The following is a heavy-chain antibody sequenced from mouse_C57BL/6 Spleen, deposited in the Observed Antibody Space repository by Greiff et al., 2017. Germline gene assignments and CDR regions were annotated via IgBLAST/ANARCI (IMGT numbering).Heavy chain of an antibody. J-gene: IGHJ1*03. CDR1: GFTFSSYA. V-gene: IGHV5-4*01. D-gene: IGHD1-1*01. Sequence: EVKLVESGGGLVKPGGSLKLSCAASGFTFSSYAMSWVRQTPEKRLEWVATISDGGSYTYYPDNVKGRFTISRDNAKNNLYLQRSHLKSEDTAMYYCARDRNTTGSYWYFDVWGTGTTVTVSS. CDR2: ISDGGSYT. CDR3: ARDRNTTGSYWYFDV.